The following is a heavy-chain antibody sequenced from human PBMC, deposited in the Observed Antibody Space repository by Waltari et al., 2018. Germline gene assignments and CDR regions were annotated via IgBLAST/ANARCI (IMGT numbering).Heavy chain of an antibody. Sequence: QVQLQESGPGLVKPSETLSLTCAVSGYSISSGYYWGWIRQPPGKGLEWIGSIYHSGSTYYNPSLKSRVTISVDTSKNQFSRKLSSVTAADTAVYYCARNNGFGLDAFDIWGQGTMVTVSS. CDR3: ARNNGFGLDAFDI. D-gene: IGHD3-10*01. CDR2: IYHSGST. CDR1: GYSISSGYY. J-gene: IGHJ3*02. V-gene: IGHV4-38-2*01.